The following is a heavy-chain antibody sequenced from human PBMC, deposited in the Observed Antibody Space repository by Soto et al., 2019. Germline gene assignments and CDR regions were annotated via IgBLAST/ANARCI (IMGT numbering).Heavy chain of an antibody. D-gene: IGHD5-12*01. V-gene: IGHV4-31*02. CDR1: GGSIISRGCY. Sequence: THPLSRSVSGGSIISRGCYWICNSKHPGKGLEWIGYIYYSGSTYYNPSLKSRVTISVDTSKNQFSLKLSSVTAADTAVYYCARRGYSGYVNWFDPWGQGTLVTVSS. CDR3: ARRGYSGYVNWFDP. CDR2: IYYSGST. J-gene: IGHJ5*02.